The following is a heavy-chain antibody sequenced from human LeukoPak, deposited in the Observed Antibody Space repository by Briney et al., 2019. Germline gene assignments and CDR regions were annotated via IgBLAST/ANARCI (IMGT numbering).Heavy chain of an antibody. CDR3: AKDRDYGDSLDAFDI. D-gene: IGHD4-17*01. V-gene: IGHV3-23*01. CDR2: ISGSGGST. CDR1: GFTFSSYA. J-gene: IGHJ3*02. Sequence: PGGSLRLSCAASGFTFSSYAMSWVRQAPGKGLDWVSAISGSGGSTYYADSVKGRFTISRDNSKNTLYLQMNSLRAEDTAVYYCAKDRDYGDSLDAFDIWGQGTMVTVSS.